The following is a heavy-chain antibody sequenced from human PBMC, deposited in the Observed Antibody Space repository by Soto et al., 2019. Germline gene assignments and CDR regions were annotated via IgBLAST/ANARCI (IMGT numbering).Heavy chain of an antibody. J-gene: IGHJ3*01. D-gene: IGHD2-15*01. Sequence: QERLQESGPGLVKPSQTLSLTCTVSGGSINNNGYYWSWIRQLPVKGLEWIGYIFYSGSTHFNPTLMDRVTISLDTSKNQFSLKLSSVTAADTAVYYCARDSGYCSGSDCYDAFDVWGQGTMVIVSS. CDR1: GGSINNNGYY. CDR2: IFYSGST. CDR3: ARDSGYCSGSDCYDAFDV. V-gene: IGHV4-31*03.